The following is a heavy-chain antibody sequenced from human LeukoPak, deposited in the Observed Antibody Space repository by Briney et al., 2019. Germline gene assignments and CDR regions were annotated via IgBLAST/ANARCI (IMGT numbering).Heavy chain of an antibody. CDR2: IYYSGST. D-gene: IGHD2-2*01. J-gene: IGHJ6*03. CDR3: AGIGIVVVPAPSAYYMDV. CDR1: GGSISSYY. V-gene: IGHV4-59*01. Sequence: SETLSLTCTVSGGSISSYYWSWIRQPPGKGLEWIGYIYYSGSTNYNPSLKSRVTISVDTSKNQFSLKLSSVTAADTAVYYCAGIGIVVVPAPSAYYMDVWGKGTTVTISS.